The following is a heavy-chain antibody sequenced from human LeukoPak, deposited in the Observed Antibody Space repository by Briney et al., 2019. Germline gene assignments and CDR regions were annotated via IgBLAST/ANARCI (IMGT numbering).Heavy chain of an antibody. D-gene: IGHD3-9*01. CDR3: AKSLDKFDY. V-gene: IGHV3-23*01. Sequence: GGSLRLSCAASGFTFSSYTMNWVRQAPGKGLEWVSAISGSGGSTYFADSVKGRFTISRDNSKNTLYLQMNSLRAEDTAVYYCAKSLDKFDYWGQGTLVTVSS. CDR1: GFTFSSYT. J-gene: IGHJ4*02. CDR2: ISGSGGST.